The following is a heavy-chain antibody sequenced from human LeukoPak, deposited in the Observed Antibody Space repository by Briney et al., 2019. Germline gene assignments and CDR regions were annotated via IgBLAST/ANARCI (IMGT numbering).Heavy chain of an antibody. V-gene: IGHV3-30*02. Sequence: GGSLRLSCAASGFTFNTYGMHWVRQAPGKGLEWIAFVWSDGSNRFYADSVEGRFTISRDNSKNTLYLQMNSLRAEDTAVYYCAKSNTESQTTVGNWGQGTLVSVSS. CDR1: GFTFNTYG. D-gene: IGHD1-14*01. CDR3: AKSNTESQTTVGN. J-gene: IGHJ4*02. CDR2: VWSDGSNR.